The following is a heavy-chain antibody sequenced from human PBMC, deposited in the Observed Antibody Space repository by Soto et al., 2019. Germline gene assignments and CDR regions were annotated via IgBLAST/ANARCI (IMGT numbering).Heavy chain of an antibody. D-gene: IGHD1-7*01. CDR2: IHPDGSTT. CDR3: ARGGEEYNWNYAPHGLDV. Sequence: EVQLVESGGGLVQPGGSLRLSCAASGFTFSNYWMHWVRQAPGKGLVWVSRIHPDGSTTTHADPVMGRFTISRDNARNTVWLQMDSLGADDTAVYYCARGGEEYNWNYAPHGLDVWGQGTTVTVAS. J-gene: IGHJ6*02. V-gene: IGHV3-74*01. CDR1: GFTFSNYW.